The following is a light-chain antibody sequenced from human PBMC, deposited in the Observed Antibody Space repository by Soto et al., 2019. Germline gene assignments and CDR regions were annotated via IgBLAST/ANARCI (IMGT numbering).Light chain of an antibody. CDR2: DNN. CDR3: QTHDSSLSAYV. CDR1: SSNIGSNA. Sequence: QSVLTQPPSASGTPGQRVTISCSGSSSNIGSNAVNWYQQLPGTAPKLLIYDNNQGPSGVPDRFSGSKSGTSASLAISGLQAEDEADYYCQTHDSSLSAYVFGTGTKLTVL. V-gene: IGLV1-44*01. J-gene: IGLJ1*01.